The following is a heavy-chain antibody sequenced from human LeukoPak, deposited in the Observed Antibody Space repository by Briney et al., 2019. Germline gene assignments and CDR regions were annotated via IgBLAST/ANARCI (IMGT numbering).Heavy chain of an antibody. J-gene: IGHJ4*02. Sequence: GGSLRLSCAASGFTFSGSAMHWVRQASGKGLEWVGRIRSKANSYATAYAASVKGRFTISRDDSKNTAYLQMNSLKTEDTAVYYCTGSSGDYVEPVDYWGQGTLVTVSS. D-gene: IGHD4-17*01. CDR3: TGSSGDYVEPVDY. V-gene: IGHV3-73*01. CDR1: GFTFSGSA. CDR2: IRSKANSYAT.